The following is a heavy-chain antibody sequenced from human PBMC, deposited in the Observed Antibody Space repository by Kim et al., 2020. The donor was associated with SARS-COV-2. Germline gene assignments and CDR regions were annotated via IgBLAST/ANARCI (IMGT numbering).Heavy chain of an antibody. D-gene: IGHD3-10*01. J-gene: IGHJ4*02. CDR3: ASHNYYGSGSNSN. Sequence: SETLSLTCAVYGGSFSGYYWSWIRQPPGKGLEWIGEINHSGSTNYNPSLKSRVTISVDTSKNQFSLKLSSVTAADTAVYYCASHNYYGSGSNSNWGQGTL. CDR2: INHSGST. V-gene: IGHV4-34*01. CDR1: GGSFSGYY.